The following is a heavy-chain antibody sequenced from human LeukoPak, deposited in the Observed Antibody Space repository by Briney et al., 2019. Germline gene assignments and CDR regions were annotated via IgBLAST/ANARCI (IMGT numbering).Heavy chain of an antibody. Sequence: PGGSLRLSCAASGFTFNSAWMSWVRLAPGRGLEWVAGHSRVENMIRAYAAPVKARFTISRDNSKNTVYPQMNSLEPDDTAVYFCATIPPAHDSSAGDYWGQGILVTVSS. CDR3: ATIPPAHDSSAGDY. CDR2: GHSRVENMIR. V-gene: IGHV3-15*01. J-gene: IGHJ4*02. D-gene: IGHD3-22*01. CDR1: GFTFNSAW.